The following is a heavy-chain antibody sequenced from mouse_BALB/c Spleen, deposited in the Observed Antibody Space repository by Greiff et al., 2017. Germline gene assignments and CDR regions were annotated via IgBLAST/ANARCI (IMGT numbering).Heavy chain of an antibody. Sequence: QVQLKESGAELAKPGASVKMSCKASGYTFTSYWMHWVKQRPGQGLEWIGYINPSTGYTEYNQKFKDKATLTADKSSSTAYMQLSSLTSEDSAVYYCARKVRLHFDYWGQGTTLTVSS. CDR3: ARKVRLHFDY. D-gene: IGHD2-14*01. CDR1: GYTFTSYW. CDR2: INPSTGYT. J-gene: IGHJ2*01. V-gene: IGHV1-7*01.